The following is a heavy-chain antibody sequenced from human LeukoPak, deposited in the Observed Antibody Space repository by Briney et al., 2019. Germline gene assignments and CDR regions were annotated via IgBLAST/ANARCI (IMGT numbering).Heavy chain of an antibody. CDR1: GGSISNYY. CDR3: ARSGGYSSSRFHDYYYCMDV. V-gene: IGHV4-59*01. Sequence: PSETLSLTCTVSGGSISNYYWNWIRQPPGKGLEWIGYIYYSGSTNYNPSLKSRVTISVDTSKNQFSLKLSSVTAADTAVYYCARSGGYSSSRFHDYYYCMDVWGEGTTVTISS. D-gene: IGHD6-13*01. CDR2: IYYSGST. J-gene: IGHJ6*03.